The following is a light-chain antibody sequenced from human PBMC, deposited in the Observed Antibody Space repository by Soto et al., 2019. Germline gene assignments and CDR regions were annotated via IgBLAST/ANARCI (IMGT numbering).Light chain of an antibody. CDR3: QTYDSSLSGLYV. CDR2: GNT. CDR1: ASNIGTNY. V-gene: IGLV1-40*01. J-gene: IGLJ1*01. Sequence: QSVLTQAPSVSGTPGQRVTISCSGSASNIGTNYVYWYQQLPGTAPKLLIYGNTNRPSGVPDRFSGSKSGTSASLAIAGLQTEDEGDYYCQTYDSSLSGLYVFGTGTKLTVL.